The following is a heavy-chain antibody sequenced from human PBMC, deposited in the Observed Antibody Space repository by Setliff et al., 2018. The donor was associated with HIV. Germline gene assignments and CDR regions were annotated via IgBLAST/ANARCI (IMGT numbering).Heavy chain of an antibody. V-gene: IGHV1-2*02. CDR1: GYTFTGYY. J-gene: IGHJ4*02. CDR3: ARAPPDH. CDR2: INPNSGGT. Sequence: ASVKVSRKASGYTFTGYYMHWARQAPGQGLEWMGWINPNSGGTNYAQKFQGRVTMTRDTSISTGYMELSGLNFDDTAVYYCARAPPDHWGQGTLVTVSS.